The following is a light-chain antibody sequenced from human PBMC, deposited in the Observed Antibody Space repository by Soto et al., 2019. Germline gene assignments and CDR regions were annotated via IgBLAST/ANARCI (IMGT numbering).Light chain of an antibody. CDR1: SNDVGTYNY. V-gene: IGLV2-14*01. CDR3: SSSTSTSTLV. CDR2: EVT. J-gene: IGLJ1*01. Sequence: QSALTQPASVSGSPGQSITISCTGTSNDVGTYNYVSWHQQHPGKAPELMIYEVTNRPSGVSNRFSGSKSGNTASLTISGRQAEDEADYYCSSSTSTSTLVFGTGTKLTVL.